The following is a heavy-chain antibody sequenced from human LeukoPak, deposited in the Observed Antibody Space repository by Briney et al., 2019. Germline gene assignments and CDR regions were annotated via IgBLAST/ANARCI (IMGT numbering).Heavy chain of an antibody. CDR1: GGSFSGYY. D-gene: IGHD3-10*01. CDR3: ASERGSVDY. J-gene: IGHJ4*02. V-gene: IGHV4-34*01. Sequence: SETLSLTCAVYGGSFSGYYWSWIRQPPGKGLEWIGEINHSGSTNYNPSLKSRVTISVDTSKNQFSLKLSSVTAADTAVYYCASERGSVDYWGQGTLVTVSS. CDR2: INHSGST.